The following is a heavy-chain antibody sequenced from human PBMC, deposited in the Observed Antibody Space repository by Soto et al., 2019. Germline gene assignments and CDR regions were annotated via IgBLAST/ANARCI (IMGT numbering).Heavy chain of an antibody. J-gene: IGHJ6*02. CDR3: ARGGGGYCSGGSCVNYYYYYGMDV. Sequence: QVQLQQWGAGLLKPSETLSLTCAVYGGSFSGYYWSWIRQPPGKGLEWIGEINHSGSTNYNPSLKSRVTISVDTSKNQFSLKLSSVTAADTAVYYCARGGGGYCSGGSCVNYYYYYGMDVWGQGTTVTVSS. CDR1: GGSFSGYY. D-gene: IGHD2-15*01. CDR2: INHSGST. V-gene: IGHV4-34*01.